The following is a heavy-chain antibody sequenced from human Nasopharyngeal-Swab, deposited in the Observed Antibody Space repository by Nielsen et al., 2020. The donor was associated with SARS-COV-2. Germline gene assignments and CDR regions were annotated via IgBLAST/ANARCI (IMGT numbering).Heavy chain of an antibody. CDR3: ARVTRITIFGVVIDYYYYYMDV. CDR2: IYYSGST. CDR1: GGSISSGGYY. J-gene: IGHJ6*03. Sequence: SETLSLTCTVSGGSISSGGYYWSWIRQHPGKGLEWIGYIYYSGSTYYNPSLKSRVTISVDTSKNQFSLKLSSVTAADTAVYYCARVTRITIFGVVIDYYYYYMDVWGKGTTVTVSS. D-gene: IGHD3-3*01. V-gene: IGHV4-31*03.